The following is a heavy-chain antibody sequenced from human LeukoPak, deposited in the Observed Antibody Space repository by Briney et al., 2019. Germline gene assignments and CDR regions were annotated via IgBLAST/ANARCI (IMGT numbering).Heavy chain of an antibody. J-gene: IGHJ4*02. CDR2: IYYSGST. V-gene: IGHV4-59*01. Sequence: SETLSLTCTVSGGSISSYYWSWIRQPPGKRLEWIGYIYYSGSTNYNPSLKSRVTISVDTSKNQFSLKLSSVTAADTAVYYCARERPGNYYDSSGYHDYWGQGTLVTVSS. CDR1: GGSISSYY. CDR3: ARERPGNYYDSSGYHDY. D-gene: IGHD3-22*01.